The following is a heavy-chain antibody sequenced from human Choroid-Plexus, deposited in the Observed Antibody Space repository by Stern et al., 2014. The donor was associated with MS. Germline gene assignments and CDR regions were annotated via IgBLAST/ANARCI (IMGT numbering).Heavy chain of an antibody. D-gene: IGHD2/OR15-2a*01. CDR3: AKDRQYLTFFFDF. CDR1: VG. CDR2: ISYDGSK. J-gene: IGHJ4*02. Sequence: VQLVQSGGGVVQPGRPLRLSCAASVGMHWVRQAPGKGLGWAALISYDGSKDYADSVKGRFAISRDNSKNTLYLQMNSLRAEDTAVYYCAKDRQYLTFFFDFWGQGSLVTVSS. V-gene: IGHV3-30*18.